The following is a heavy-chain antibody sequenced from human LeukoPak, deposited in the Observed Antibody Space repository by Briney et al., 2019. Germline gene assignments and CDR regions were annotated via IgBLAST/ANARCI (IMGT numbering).Heavy chain of an antibody. V-gene: IGHV3-30*03. CDR3: ARDIYGSGSYYYYYYGMDV. CDR2: ISYDGSNK. D-gene: IGHD3-10*01. Sequence: GGSLRLSCAASGFTFSSCGMHWVRQAPGKGLEWVAVISYDGSNKYYADSVKGRFTISRDNSKNTLYLQMNSLRAEDTAVYYCARDIYGSGSYYYYYYGMDVWGQGTTVTVSS. J-gene: IGHJ6*02. CDR1: GFTFSSCG.